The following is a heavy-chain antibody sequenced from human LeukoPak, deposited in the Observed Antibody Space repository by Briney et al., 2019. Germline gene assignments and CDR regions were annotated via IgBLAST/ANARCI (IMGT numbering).Heavy chain of an antibody. V-gene: IGHV3-11*06. D-gene: IGHD3-9*01. CDR1: GFTFSDYY. Sequence: GGSLRLSCAASGFTFSDYYMAWIRQAPGRGLEWISYINGSSSDTKYADSVKGRFTISRDNSKNTLYLQMSSLRAEDTAVYFCVKVKGPYDILTGFFDYWGRGTLVTVSS. CDR3: VKVKGPYDILTGFFDY. J-gene: IGHJ4*02. CDR2: INGSSSDT.